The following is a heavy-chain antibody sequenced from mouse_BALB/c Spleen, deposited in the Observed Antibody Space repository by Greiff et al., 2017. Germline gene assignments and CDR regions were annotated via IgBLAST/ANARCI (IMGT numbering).Heavy chain of an antibody. J-gene: IGHJ2*01. D-gene: IGHD4-1*01. CDR2: ISYSGST. Sequence: EVKLVESGPGLVKPSQSLSLTCTVTGYSITSDYAWNWIRQFPGNKLEWMGYISYSGSTSYNPSLKSRISITRDTSKNQFFLQLNSVTTEDTATYYCARGLTGAYFDYWGQGTTLTVSS. V-gene: IGHV3-2*02. CDR3: ARGLTGAYFDY. CDR1: GYSITSDYA.